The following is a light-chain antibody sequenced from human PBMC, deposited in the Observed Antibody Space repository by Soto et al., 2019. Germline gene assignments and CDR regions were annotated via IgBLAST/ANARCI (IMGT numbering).Light chain of an antibody. J-gene: IGKJ1*01. CDR1: QSIRSNY. CDR2: GAS. V-gene: IGKV3-20*01. Sequence: ETVLTQSPGTLSLSQGERATLSCRASQSIRSNYVAWYQQKPGQGPRLPIYGASSRATGIPDRFSGSGSGTDFTLIISRLEPEDFAMYYCQQYGSSPRTFGQGTKVDIK. CDR3: QQYGSSPRT.